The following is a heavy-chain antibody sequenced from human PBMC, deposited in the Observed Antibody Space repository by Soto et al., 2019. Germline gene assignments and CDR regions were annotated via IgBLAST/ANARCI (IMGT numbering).Heavy chain of an antibody. CDR3: ARDLTYYDILTGYERYYGMDV. CDR2: IYYSGST. CDR1: GGSISSYY. Sequence: QVQLQESGPGLVKPSETPSLTCTVSGGSISSYYWSWIRQPPGKGLEWIGYIYYSGSTNYNPSLKSRVTISVDTSKNQFSLKLSSVTAADTAVYYCARDLTYYDILTGYERYYGMDVWGQGTTVTVSS. D-gene: IGHD3-9*01. J-gene: IGHJ6*02. V-gene: IGHV4-59*01.